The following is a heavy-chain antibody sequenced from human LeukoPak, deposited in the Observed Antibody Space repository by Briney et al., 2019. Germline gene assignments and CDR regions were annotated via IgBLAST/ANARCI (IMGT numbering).Heavy chain of an antibody. CDR3: ATGIDWFDTYYFDY. D-gene: IGHD3-9*01. CDR2: FDPEDGET. J-gene: IGHJ4*02. Sequence: ASVKVSCKVSGYTLTELSMHWLRQAPGKGLEWMGGFDPEDGETIYAQKFQGRVTVTEDTSTDTAYMELSSLRSEDTAVYYCATGIDWFDTYYFDYWGQGTLVTVSS. V-gene: IGHV1-24*01. CDR1: GYTLTELS.